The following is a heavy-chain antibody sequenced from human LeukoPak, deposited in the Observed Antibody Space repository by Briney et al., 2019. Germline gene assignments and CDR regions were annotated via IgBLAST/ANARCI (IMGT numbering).Heavy chain of an antibody. D-gene: IGHD3-16*02. CDR2: IYHSGST. Sequence: SGTLSLTCAVSGYSISSGYYWGWIRQPPGKGLEWIGSIYHSGSTYYNPSLKSRVTISVDTSKNQFSLKLSSVTAADTAVYYCARSKRVMITFGGVIAFNWFDPWGQGTLVTVSS. CDR3: ARSKRVMITFGGVIAFNWFDP. V-gene: IGHV4-38-2*01. CDR1: GYSISSGYY. J-gene: IGHJ5*02.